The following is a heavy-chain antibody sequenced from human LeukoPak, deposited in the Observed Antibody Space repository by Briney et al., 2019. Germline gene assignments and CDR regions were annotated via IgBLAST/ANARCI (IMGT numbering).Heavy chain of an antibody. CDR2: IFYSGST. CDR3: ATVSGSGYFGY. Sequence: PSETLSLTCAVSGGSISSNTYYWGWIRQPPGKGLEWIGSIFYSGSTYYNPSLKSRVTISVDTSKNQFSLKQNFVTAADTAVYYCATVSGSGYFGYWGQGTLVTVSS. J-gene: IGHJ4*02. CDR1: GGSISSNTYY. D-gene: IGHD3-22*01. V-gene: IGHV4-39*01.